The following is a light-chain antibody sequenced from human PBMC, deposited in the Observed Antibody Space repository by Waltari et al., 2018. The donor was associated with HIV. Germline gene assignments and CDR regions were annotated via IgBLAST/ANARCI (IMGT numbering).Light chain of an antibody. CDR2: GNT. V-gene: IGLV1-40*01. J-gene: IGLJ2*01. CDR3: QSYDSSLSGSDVV. Sequence: QSVVTQPPSVSGAPGQRVTISCTGSSSNIGAGYDVHWYQQLPGTAPKLLIYGNTSRPAGVPDRFSGSKSGTSASLAITGLQAEDEADYYCQSYDSSLSGSDVVFGGGTELTVL. CDR1: SSNIGAGYD.